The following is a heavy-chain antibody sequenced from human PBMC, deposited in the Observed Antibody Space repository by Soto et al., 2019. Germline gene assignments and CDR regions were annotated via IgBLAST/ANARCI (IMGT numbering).Heavy chain of an antibody. J-gene: IGHJ6*02. CDR3: ARADCEILTGSYAMDV. V-gene: IGHV4-4*07. Sequence: PSETLSLTCTVSDDFISSYYWNWIRQPAGKVLEWIGRVSTNGATNYNPSLESRVTMSVDTSKNQFSLKLTSVTAADTAVYFCARADCEILTGSYAMDVWGQGTTVTVSS. CDR1: DDFISSYY. D-gene: IGHD3-9*01. CDR2: VSTNGAT.